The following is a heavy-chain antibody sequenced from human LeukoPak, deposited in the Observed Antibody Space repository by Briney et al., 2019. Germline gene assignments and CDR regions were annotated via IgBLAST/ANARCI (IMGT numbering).Heavy chain of an antibody. D-gene: IGHD3-22*01. CDR3: ARDVMVVSWFDP. CDR2: IYYSGST. J-gene: IGHJ5*02. Sequence: PSQTLSLTCAVSGGSISSGGYSWSWIRQPPGKGLEWIGYIYYSGSTYYNPSLKSRVTISVDTSKNQFSLKLSSVTAADTAVYYCARDVMVVSWFDPWGRGTLVTVSS. CDR1: GGSISSGGYS. V-gene: IGHV4-30-4*07.